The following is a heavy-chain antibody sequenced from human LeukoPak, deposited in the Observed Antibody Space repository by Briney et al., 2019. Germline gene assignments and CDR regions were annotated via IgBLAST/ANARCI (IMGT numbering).Heavy chain of an antibody. CDR3: ARGQDSSGWYGTLNY. CDR1: GGSITSYY. D-gene: IGHD6-19*01. V-gene: IGHV4-59*12. CDR2: IYYSGST. J-gene: IGHJ4*02. Sequence: PSETLSLTCTVPGGSITSYYWSWIRQPPGKGLEWIGYIYYSGSTNYNPSLKSRVTISVDTSKNQFSLKLSSVTAADTAVYYWARGQDSSGWYGTLNYWGQGTLVTVSS.